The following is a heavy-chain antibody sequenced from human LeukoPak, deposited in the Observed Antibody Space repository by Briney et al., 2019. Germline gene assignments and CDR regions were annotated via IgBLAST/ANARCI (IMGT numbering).Heavy chain of an antibody. V-gene: IGHV3-23*01. CDR3: ARDLGHSSSWRNFDC. CDR2: ISGSGGST. J-gene: IGHJ4*02. D-gene: IGHD6-13*01. Sequence: PGGSLRLSCAASGFTFSSYAMSWVRQAPGKGLEWVSAISGSGGSTYYADSVKGRFTISRDNSKNTLYLQMNSLRAEDTAVYYCARDLGHSSSWRNFDCWGQGTLVTVSS. CDR1: GFTFSSYA.